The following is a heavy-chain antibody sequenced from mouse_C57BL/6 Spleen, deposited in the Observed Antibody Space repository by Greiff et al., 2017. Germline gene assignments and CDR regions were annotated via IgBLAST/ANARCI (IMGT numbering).Heavy chain of an antibody. D-gene: IGHD1-1*01. CDR2: INPNNGGT. CDR3: ARDDFDYGSSYGYFDV. CDR1: GYTFTDYN. J-gene: IGHJ1*03. V-gene: IGHV1-18*01. Sequence: EVQLQQSGPELVKPGASVKIPCKASGYTFTDYNMDWVKQSHGKSLEWIGDINPNNGGTIYNQKFKGKATLTVDKSSSTAYMELRSLTSADTAVYYCARDDFDYGSSYGYFDVWGTGTTVTVSS.